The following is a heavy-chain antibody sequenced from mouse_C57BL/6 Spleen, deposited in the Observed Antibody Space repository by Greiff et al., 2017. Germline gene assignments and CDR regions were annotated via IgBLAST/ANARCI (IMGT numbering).Heavy chain of an antibody. J-gene: IGHJ2*01. V-gene: IGHV14-3*01. CDR2: IDPANGNT. CDR3: ARAPYASSLYYFDY. CDR1: GFNIKNTY. Sequence: EVQLKQSGAELVRPGASVKLSCTASGFNIKNTYMHWVKQRPEQGLEWIGRIDPANGNTKYAPKFQGKATITADTSSTTAYLQLSSLTSEDTAISSSARAPYASSLYYFDYWGHGTPLTVSS. D-gene: IGHD1-1*01.